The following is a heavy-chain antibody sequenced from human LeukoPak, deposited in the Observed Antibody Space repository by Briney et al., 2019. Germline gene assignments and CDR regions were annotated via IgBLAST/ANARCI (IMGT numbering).Heavy chain of an antibody. V-gene: IGHV1-2*06. J-gene: IGHJ3*02. CDR3: ARDLSMTMVVTRDALDI. Sequence: ASVKVSCKASGYSFTGYYMHWVRQAPGQGLEWVGRINPNSGGTNYAQKFQGRVTVTRDTSISTAYMELSSLRSDDTAVYYCARDLSMTMVVTRDALDIWGQGTMVTVSS. D-gene: IGHD4-23*01. CDR1: GYSFTGYY. CDR2: INPNSGGT.